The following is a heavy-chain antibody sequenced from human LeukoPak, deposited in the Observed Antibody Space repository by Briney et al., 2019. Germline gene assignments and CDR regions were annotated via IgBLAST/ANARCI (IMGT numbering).Heavy chain of an antibody. D-gene: IGHD6-13*01. CDR2: IYTSGST. CDR3: ARDGVAAPGQPIQYFQH. V-gene: IGHV4-4*07. J-gene: IGHJ1*01. Sequence: SETLSLTCTVSGGSISSYYWSWIRQPAGKGLEWIGRIYTSGSTNYNPSLKSRVTMSVDTSKNQFSLKLSSVTAADMAVYYCARDGVAAPGQPIQYFQHWGQGTLVTVSS. CDR1: GGSISSYY.